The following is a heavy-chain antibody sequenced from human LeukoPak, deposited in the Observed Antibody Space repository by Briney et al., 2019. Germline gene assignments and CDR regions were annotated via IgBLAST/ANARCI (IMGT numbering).Heavy chain of an antibody. J-gene: IGHJ4*02. CDR2: INAGNGNT. D-gene: IGHD3-22*01. V-gene: IGHV1-3*01. CDR1: GYTFTSYA. Sequence: GASVKVSCKASGYTFTSYAMHWVRQAPGQRLEWMGWINAGNGNTKYSQKFQGRVTITRDTSASTAYMELSSLRSEDTAVYYCARVYYDSSGYPAIPLDYWGQGTLVTVSS. CDR3: ARVYYDSSGYPAIPLDY.